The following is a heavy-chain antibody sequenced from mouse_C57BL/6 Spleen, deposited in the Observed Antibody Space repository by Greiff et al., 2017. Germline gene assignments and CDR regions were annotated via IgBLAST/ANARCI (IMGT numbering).Heavy chain of an antibody. D-gene: IGHD4-1*01. CDR2: INPNNGGT. Sequence: EVQLQESGPELVKPGASVKISCKASGYTFTDYYMNWVKQSHGKSLEWIGDINPNNGGTSYNQKFKGKATLTVYKSSSTAYMELRSLTSEDSAVYYCARAGTSFDYWGQGTTLTVSS. J-gene: IGHJ2*01. CDR3: ARAGTSFDY. V-gene: IGHV1-26*01. CDR1: GYTFTDYY.